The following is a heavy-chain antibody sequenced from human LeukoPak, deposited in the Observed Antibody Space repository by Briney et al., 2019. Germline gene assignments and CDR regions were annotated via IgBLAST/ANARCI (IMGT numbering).Heavy chain of an antibody. CDR2: ITSSSSYI. CDR3: ARSERGYSYGYEY. Sequence: KSGGSLRLSCAASGFTFSSYNMNWVRQAPGKGPEWVSSITSSSSYIYYADSVKGRFTISRDNAKNSLYLQMDSLRAEDTAVYYCARSERGYSYGYEYWGQGTLVTVSS. D-gene: IGHD5-18*01. V-gene: IGHV3-21*06. J-gene: IGHJ4*02. CDR1: GFTFSSYN.